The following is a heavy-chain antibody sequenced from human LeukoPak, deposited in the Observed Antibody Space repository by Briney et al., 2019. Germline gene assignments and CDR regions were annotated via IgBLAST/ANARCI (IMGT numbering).Heavy chain of an antibody. CDR3: AKERTGGYPPY. CDR2: ISFDGTNK. J-gene: IGHJ4*02. CDR1: GFTFSSSG. V-gene: IGHV3-30*18. Sequence: GGSLRLSCAATGFTFSSSGMHWVRQAPGKGLEWVAVISFDGTNKYYADSVKGRFTISRDNSKNTLYLQMNSLRAEDTAVYHCAKERTGGYPPYWGQGTLVTVSS. D-gene: IGHD5-18*01.